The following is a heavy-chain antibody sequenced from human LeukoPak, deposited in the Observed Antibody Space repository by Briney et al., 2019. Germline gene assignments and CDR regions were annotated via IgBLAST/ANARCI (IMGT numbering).Heavy chain of an antibody. CDR1: GFNFRNFW. CDR2: INQDGSEK. J-gene: IGHJ4*02. D-gene: IGHD6-19*01. V-gene: IGHV3-7*01. CDR3: SKDASGWSRD. Sequence: GGSLRLSCAASGFNFRNFWMGWVRQAPGKGLEWVANINQDGSEKYYVGSVQGRFTISRDNAKSSLILQMNSLRAEDTAVYYCSKDASGWSRDWGQGTLVTVSS.